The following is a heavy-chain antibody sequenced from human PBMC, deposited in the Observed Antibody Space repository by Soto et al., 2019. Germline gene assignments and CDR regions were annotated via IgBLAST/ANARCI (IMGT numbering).Heavy chain of an antibody. J-gene: IGHJ6*02. CDR3: ASDSGSGYDNYYYYGMDV. V-gene: IGHV1-69*06. CDR1: GGTFSSYA. D-gene: IGHD5-12*01. Sequence: QVQLVQSGAEVKKPGSSVKVSCKASGGTFSSYAISWVRQAPGQGLEWMGGIIPIFGTANYAQKFQGRVTITADKSTRTVYMELSSLRSEDTAVYYCASDSGSGYDNYYYYGMDVWGQGTTVTVSS. CDR2: IIPIFGTA.